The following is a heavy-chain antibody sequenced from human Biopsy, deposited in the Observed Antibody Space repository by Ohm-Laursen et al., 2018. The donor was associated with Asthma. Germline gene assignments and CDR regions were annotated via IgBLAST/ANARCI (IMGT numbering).Heavy chain of an antibody. J-gene: IGHJ4*02. V-gene: IGHV4-31*03. Sequence: TLSLTCTVSYGSIISGGYYWTWIRQHPGKGLEWIGFIYYSGSTYYNPSLKSRVSISIDTSKNQFSLKLSSVTAADTAVYYCARAQDYYDSRGYYRSFDYWGQGTLATVSS. CDR3: ARAQDYYDSRGYYRSFDY. CDR2: IYYSGST. CDR1: YGSIISGGYY. D-gene: IGHD3-22*01.